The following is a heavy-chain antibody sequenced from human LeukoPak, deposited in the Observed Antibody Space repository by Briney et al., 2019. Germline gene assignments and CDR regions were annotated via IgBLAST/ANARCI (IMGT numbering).Heavy chain of an antibody. J-gene: IGHJ4*02. D-gene: IGHD1-14*01. CDR2: ISYDGSNK. Sequence: PGWSLRLSCAASGFTFSSYVMNWVRQAPGKGLEWGAVISYDGSNKYYADSVKGRFTISRDNSKNTLYLQMNSLRTEDTAVYYCARMTGGLDSWGQGTLVAVSS. CDR1: GFTFSSYV. V-gene: IGHV3-30-3*01. CDR3: ARMTGGLDS.